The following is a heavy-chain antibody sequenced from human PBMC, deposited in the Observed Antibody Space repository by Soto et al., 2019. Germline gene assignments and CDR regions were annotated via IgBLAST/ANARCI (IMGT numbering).Heavy chain of an antibody. V-gene: IGHV4-39*01. CDR3: ARHKKVVTLDYFDY. CDR2: IYYSGST. D-gene: IGHD2-21*02. CDR1: GGSISSGGYY. Sequence: SETLSLTCAVSGGSISSGGYYWSWIRQHPGKGLEWIGCIYYSGSTYYNPSLKSRVTISVDTSKNQFSLKLSSVTAADTAVYYCARHKKVVTLDYFDYWGQGTLVTVSS. J-gene: IGHJ4*02.